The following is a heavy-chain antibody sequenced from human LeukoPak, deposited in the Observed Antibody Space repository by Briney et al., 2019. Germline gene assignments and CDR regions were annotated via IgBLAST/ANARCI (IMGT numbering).Heavy chain of an antibody. D-gene: IGHD5-12*01. CDR3: AKAQEGGYSGYDYVPIDY. Sequence: PGGSLRLSCAASGFTFSSYAMSWVRQAPGKGLEWVSAISGSGGSTYYADSVKGRFTISRDNSKNTLYLQMNSLRAEDTAVYYCAKAQEGGYSGYDYVPIDYWGQGTLVTVSS. V-gene: IGHV3-23*01. CDR2: ISGSGGST. J-gene: IGHJ4*02. CDR1: GFTFSSYA.